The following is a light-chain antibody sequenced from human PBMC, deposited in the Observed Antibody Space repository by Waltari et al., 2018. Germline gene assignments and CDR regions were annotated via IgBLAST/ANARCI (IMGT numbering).Light chain of an antibody. CDR2: GAS. J-gene: IGKJ1*01. V-gene: IGKV3-20*01. CDR3: KHYVSLPAT. CDR1: QTVSRS. Sequence: IVLTQSPGTLSLSPGERATLSCRASQTVSRSLAWYQQKPGQDPKLLIYGASTRAPGIPDRVTGSGSGTDFSLTIRSLEPEDFAIYFWKHYVSLPATFGQGTKVEIK.